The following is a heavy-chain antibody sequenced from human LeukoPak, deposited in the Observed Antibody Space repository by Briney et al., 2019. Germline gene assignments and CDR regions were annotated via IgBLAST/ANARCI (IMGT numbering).Heavy chain of an antibody. D-gene: IGHD3-16*01. CDR2: IHTSWTT. J-gene: IGHJ5*02. CDR1: GGSISSYY. Sequence: SETLSLTCTVSGGSISSYYWSWIRQPAGKGLEWIGRIHTSWTTYYNPSLKSRITMSVDTSRNQFSLRLTSVTAADTAVYYCARGDYYDGGGRNWFDPWGQGTLVTVSS. V-gene: IGHV4-4*07. CDR3: ARGDYYDGGGRNWFDP.